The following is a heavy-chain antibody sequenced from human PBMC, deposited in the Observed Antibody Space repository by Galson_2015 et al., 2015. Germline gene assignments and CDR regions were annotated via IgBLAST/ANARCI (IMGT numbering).Heavy chain of an antibody. CDR1: GGTFSSYA. V-gene: IGHV1-69*10. CDR3: ARLNDYGDYGFDY. Sequence: SVKVSCKASGGTFSSYAISWVRQAPGQGLEWMGGIIPIFGIANYAQKFQGRVTITADKSTSTAYMELSSLRSEDTAVYYCARLNDYGDYGFDYWGQGTLVTVSS. J-gene: IGHJ4*02. D-gene: IGHD4-17*01. CDR2: IIPIFGIA.